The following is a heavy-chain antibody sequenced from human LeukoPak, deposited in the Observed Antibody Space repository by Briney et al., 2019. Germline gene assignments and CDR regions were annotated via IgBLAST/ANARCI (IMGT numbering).Heavy chain of an antibody. CDR1: GFTFSSYG. V-gene: IGHV3-23*01. D-gene: IGHD6-13*01. J-gene: IGHJ4*02. CDR3: ARHPPYSSSWEGDY. CDR2: ISGSGGRT. Sequence: GGSLRLSCAASGFTFSSYGMSWVRQSPGKGLEWVSVISGSGGRTYYADSVKGRFTISRDNAKNSLYLQMNSLRAEDTAVYYCARHPPYSSSWEGDYWGQGTLVTVSS.